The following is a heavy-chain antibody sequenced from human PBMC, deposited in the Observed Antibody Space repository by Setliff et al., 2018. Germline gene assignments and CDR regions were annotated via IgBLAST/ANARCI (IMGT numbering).Heavy chain of an antibody. Sequence: TLSLTCAVYGGSFSGYYWSWIRQPPGKGLEWIGEINHSGSTNYNPSLKSRVTISVDTSKNQFSLKLSSVTAADTAVYYCARHVYGSGSYYNWFDPWGQGTLVTVSS. D-gene: IGHD3-10*01. CDR1: GGSFSGYY. CDR3: ARHVYGSGSYYNWFDP. CDR2: INHSGST. J-gene: IGHJ5*02. V-gene: IGHV4-34*01.